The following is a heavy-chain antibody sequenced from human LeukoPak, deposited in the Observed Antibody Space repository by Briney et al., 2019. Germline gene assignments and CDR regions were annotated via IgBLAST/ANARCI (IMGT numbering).Heavy chain of an antibody. D-gene: IGHD3-16*01. J-gene: IGHJ3*02. CDR2: IYTSGST. Sequence: PSETLSLTCTVSGGSISSYYWSWIRQPAGKGLEWIGRIYTSGSTNYNPSLKSRVTMSVDTSKNQFSLKLSSVTAADTAVYYCAATFGAYVWGSGLDAFDIWGQGTMVTVSS. V-gene: IGHV4-4*07. CDR3: AATFGAYVWGSGLDAFDI. CDR1: GGSISSYY.